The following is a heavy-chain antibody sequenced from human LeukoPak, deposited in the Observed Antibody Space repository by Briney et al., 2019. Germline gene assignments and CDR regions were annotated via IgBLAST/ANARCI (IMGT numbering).Heavy chain of an antibody. CDR3: ARGGKATVVTM. J-gene: IGHJ4*02. CDR2: IYSSGST. Sequence: SETLSLTCTVSGGSINSYYWSWIRQPAGKGLEWIGRIYSSGSTNYNPSLKSRGSMSVDTSKSQFSLKLTSVTAADTAVYYCARGGKATVVTMWGQGILVTVSS. V-gene: IGHV4-4*07. D-gene: IGHD4-23*01. CDR1: GGSINSYY.